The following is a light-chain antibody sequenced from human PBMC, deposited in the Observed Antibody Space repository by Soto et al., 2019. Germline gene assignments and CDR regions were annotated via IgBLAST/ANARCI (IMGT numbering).Light chain of an antibody. Sequence: DIQLTQSPSSLSASVGDRCTSTFLAGQTISTWMAWYQQKPGKAPKLLVYDASTLQSGVASRFSGSGSGTEFTLIISGLQPDDSATYYCQQYTNTNNPWMFGQGTKVDIK. CDR2: DAS. V-gene: IGKV1-5*01. CDR1: QTISTW. J-gene: IGKJ1*01. CDR3: QQYTNTNNPWM.